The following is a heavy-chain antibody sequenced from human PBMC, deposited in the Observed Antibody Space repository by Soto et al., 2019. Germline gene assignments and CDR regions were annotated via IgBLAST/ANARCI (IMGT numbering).Heavy chain of an antibody. CDR1: GGSISSGGYY. D-gene: IGHD2-2*01. J-gene: IGHJ4*02. CDR2: IYYSGST. V-gene: IGHV4-31*03. Sequence: TLSLTCTVSGGSISSGGYYWSWIRQHPGKGLEWIGYIYYSGSTYYNPSLKSRVTISVDTSKNQFSLKLSSVTAADTAVYYCARIIGYCSSTSCYYPDYWGQGTLVTVSS. CDR3: ARIIGYCSSTSCYYPDY.